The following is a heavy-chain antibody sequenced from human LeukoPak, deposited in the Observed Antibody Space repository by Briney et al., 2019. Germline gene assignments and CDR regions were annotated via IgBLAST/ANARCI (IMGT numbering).Heavy chain of an antibody. Sequence: PGGSLRLSCAASGFIFSDYYMSWIRQAPGKGLEWVSYISSSGITIYYADSVKGRFTISRDNSKNTLYLQMNSLRAEDTAVYYCARDPRVRGVKEVGYWGQGTLVTVSS. CDR3: ARDPRVRGVKEVGY. V-gene: IGHV3-11*04. J-gene: IGHJ4*02. CDR2: ISSSGITI. D-gene: IGHD3-10*01. CDR1: GFIFSDYY.